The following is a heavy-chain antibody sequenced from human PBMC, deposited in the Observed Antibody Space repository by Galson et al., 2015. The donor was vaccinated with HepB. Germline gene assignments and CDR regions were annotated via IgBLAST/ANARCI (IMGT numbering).Heavy chain of an antibody. J-gene: IGHJ4*02. Sequence: SVKVSCKAYRYTFTKFGISWVRQAPGQGLEWMGWINPSNGNTNYAQKFQGRVIMTTDTSTSTAYKELRSLRSDETSVYYCAGGGMATIGGPTFDYWGQGTLVTVSS. CDR1: RYTFTKFG. CDR2: INPSNGNT. D-gene: IGHD5-24*01. CDR3: AGGGMATIGGPTFDY. V-gene: IGHV1-18*01.